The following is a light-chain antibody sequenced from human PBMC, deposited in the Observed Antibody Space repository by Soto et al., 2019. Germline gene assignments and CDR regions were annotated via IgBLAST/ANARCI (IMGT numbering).Light chain of an antibody. CDR3: MQATEFPWT. Sequence: DIVMTQTPLSLRVTLGQPASISCSSSQSPVDGNGITSLSWLHQRPGQPPRLLIYKISNRLSGVPDRFSGSGAGTDFTLKIRRVEAEDVGLYYCMQATEFPWTFGQGTKVDIK. CDR1: QSPVDGNGITS. CDR2: KIS. V-gene: IGKV2-24*01. J-gene: IGKJ1*01.